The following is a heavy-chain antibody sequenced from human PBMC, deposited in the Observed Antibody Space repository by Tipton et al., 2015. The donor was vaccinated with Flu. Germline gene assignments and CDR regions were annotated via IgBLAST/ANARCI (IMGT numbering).Heavy chain of an antibody. D-gene: IGHD5-18*01. V-gene: IGHV4-39*07. CDR3: ARAGGYGYDY. CDR1: GGSISSSSYY. J-gene: IGHJ4*02. CDR2: IYYSGST. Sequence: TLSLTCTVSGGSISSSSYYWGWIRQPPGKGLEWIGSIYYSGSTYYNPWLKSRDTITVDTSKNQFSLKLSSVTAADTAVYYCARAGGYGYDYWGQGTLVTVSS.